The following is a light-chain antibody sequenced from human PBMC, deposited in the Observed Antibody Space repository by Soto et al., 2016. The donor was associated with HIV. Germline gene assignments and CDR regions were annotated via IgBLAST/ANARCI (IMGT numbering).Light chain of an antibody. CDR1: NIGTRS. CDR3: QVWDSSDHYV. CDR2: DDS. J-gene: IGLJ1*01. V-gene: IGLV3-21*01. Sequence: SYVLTQPPSVSVAPGKTARITCGGNNIGTRSVHWYQQKAGQAPVLVVYDDSDRPSGIPERFSGSNSGNTATLTISRVEAGDGADYYCQVWDSSDHYVFGTGTKVTVL.